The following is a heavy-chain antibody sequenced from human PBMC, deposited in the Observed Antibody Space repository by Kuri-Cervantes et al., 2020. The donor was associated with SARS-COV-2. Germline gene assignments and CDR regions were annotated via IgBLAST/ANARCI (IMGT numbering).Heavy chain of an antibody. Sequence: ASVKVSCKASRYIFTTYYMHWVRQAPGQGLEWMGIINPSGGDTGYAQKLQGRVTMTTDTSTSTAYMELRSLRSDDTAVYYCARDSREYQLLYSLVDWFDPWGQGTLVTVSS. CDR2: INPSGGDT. CDR1: RYIFTTYY. J-gene: IGHJ5*02. D-gene: IGHD2-2*02. CDR3: ARDSREYQLLYSLVDWFDP. V-gene: IGHV1-46*01.